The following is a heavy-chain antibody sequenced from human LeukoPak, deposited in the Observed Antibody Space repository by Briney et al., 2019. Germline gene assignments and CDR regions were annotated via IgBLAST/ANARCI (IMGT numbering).Heavy chain of an antibody. CDR1: GGSISSYY. CDR3: ARGGIAVPLVLVY. D-gene: IGHD6-19*01. CDR2: IYTTGNT. V-gene: IGHV4-4*07. Sequence: PSETLSLTCSVSGGSISSYYWSWIRQPAGKGREWIGRIYTTGNTDYNPSLKSRVTMSVDTSKNQFSLNLSSVTAADTAVYYCARGGIAVPLVLVYWGQGTLVTVSS. J-gene: IGHJ4*02.